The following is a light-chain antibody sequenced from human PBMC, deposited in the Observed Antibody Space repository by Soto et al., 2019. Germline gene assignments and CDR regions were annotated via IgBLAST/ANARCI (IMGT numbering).Light chain of an antibody. V-gene: IGKV3-15*01. CDR1: QSVSIN. CDR3: QQYNSYCT. CDR2: GAS. Sequence: EIVMTQSPATLSVSPGERATLSCRASQSVSINLAWYQQKPGQAPRLLIYGASTRATGIPARFSGSGSGTEFTLTISSLQSEDFATYYCQQYNSYCTFGQGTKVEIK. J-gene: IGKJ1*01.